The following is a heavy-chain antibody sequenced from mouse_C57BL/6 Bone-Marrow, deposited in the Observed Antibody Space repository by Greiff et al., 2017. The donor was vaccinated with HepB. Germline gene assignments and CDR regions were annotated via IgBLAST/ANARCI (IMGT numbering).Heavy chain of an antibody. Sequence: VQLQQSGAELVKPGASVKLSCTASGFNIKDYYMHWVKQRPEQGLEWIGRIDPEDGETKYASKFQGKATITADTSSNTAYLQLSSLTSEDTAVYYCARDFLWSYLDYWGQGTTLTVSS. CDR3: ARDFLWSYLDY. D-gene: IGHD1-1*02. J-gene: IGHJ2*01. V-gene: IGHV14-2*01. CDR1: GFNIKDYY. CDR2: IDPEDGET.